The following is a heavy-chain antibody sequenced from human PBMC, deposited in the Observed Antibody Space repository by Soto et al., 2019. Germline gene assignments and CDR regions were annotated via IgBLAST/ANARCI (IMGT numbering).Heavy chain of an antibody. CDR3: ARDKGRSALDY. V-gene: IGHV3-48*01. CDR2: ISSSSSTI. D-gene: IGHD2-15*01. J-gene: IGHJ4*02. Sequence: EVQLVESGGGLVQPGGSLRLSCAASGFTFSSYSMNWFRQAPGKGLEWVSYISSSSSTIYYADSVKGRFTISRDNAKKSRYLQMNRPRAEDTAVYYCARDKGRSALDYWGKGTLVTVSS. CDR1: GFTFSSYS.